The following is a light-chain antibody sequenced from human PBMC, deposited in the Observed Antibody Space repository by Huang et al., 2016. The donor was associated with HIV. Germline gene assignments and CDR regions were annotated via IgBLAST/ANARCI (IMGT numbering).Light chain of an antibody. V-gene: IGKV1-33*01. Sequence: DIQMTQSPSSLSASVGDRVTITCQASQDISNYLNWYQQKPGKAPKLLIYDASNLEIGVPSRFSGSGSGTDFTFTISSLQPEDIATYYRQQYENLPLTFGGGTKVEI. J-gene: IGKJ4*01. CDR3: QQYENLPLT. CDR1: QDISNY. CDR2: DAS.